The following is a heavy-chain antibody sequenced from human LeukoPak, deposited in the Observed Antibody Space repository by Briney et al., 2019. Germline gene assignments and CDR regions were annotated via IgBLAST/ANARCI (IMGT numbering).Heavy chain of an antibody. V-gene: IGHV3-33*01. CDR3: AREKQQLLYYYYGMDV. CDR2: IWYDGSNK. D-gene: IGHD6-13*01. Sequence: GGSLRPSCAASGFTFSSYGMHWVRQAPGKGLEWVAVIWYDGSNKYYADSVKGRFTISRDNSKNTLYLQMNSLRAEDTAVYYCAREKQQLLYYYYGMDVWGQGTTVTVSS. J-gene: IGHJ6*02. CDR1: GFTFSSYG.